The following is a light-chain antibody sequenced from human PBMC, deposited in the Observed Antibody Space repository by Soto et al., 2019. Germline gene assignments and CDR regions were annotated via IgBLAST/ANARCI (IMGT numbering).Light chain of an antibody. CDR2: DAS. CDR1: QSVRTY. J-gene: IGKJ1*01. V-gene: IGKV3-11*01. CDR3: QQRSNWPVT. Sequence: EIVLTQSPATLSLSPGERATLSCRAVQSVRTYLAWYQQKPGRAPRLLIYDASSRATGIPARFSGSGSGTEFTPTISSLEPEDFAVYYCQQRSNWPVTFGQGTRVEIK.